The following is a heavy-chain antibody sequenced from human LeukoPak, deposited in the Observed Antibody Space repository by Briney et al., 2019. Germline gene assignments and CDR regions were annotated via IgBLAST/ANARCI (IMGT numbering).Heavy chain of an antibody. CDR2: LSASGGTT. D-gene: IGHD2-2*01. J-gene: IGHJ5*02. CDR3: AKLPREYCSSTSCPNWFDT. CDR1: GFSFSTYA. Sequence: PGGSLRLSCSASGFSFSTYAMTWVRQAPGKGLEWVSALSASGGTTYYAGSVKGRFTTSRDNLKNTLYLQMNSLRAEDTAVYYCAKLPREYCSSTSCPNWFDTWGQGTLVTVSS. V-gene: IGHV3-23*01.